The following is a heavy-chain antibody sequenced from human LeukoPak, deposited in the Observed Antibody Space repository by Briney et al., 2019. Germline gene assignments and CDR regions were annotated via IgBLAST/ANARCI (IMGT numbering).Heavy chain of an antibody. D-gene: IGHD6-19*01. CDR3: ARDRRGSSGWYAGYYFDY. J-gene: IGHJ4*02. V-gene: IGHV3-20*04. Sequence: GGSLRLSCAASGFTFDDYGMSWVRQAPGKGLEWVSGINWNGGSTGYADSVKGRFTISRDNAKNSLYLQMNSLRAEDTALYYCARDRRGSSGWYAGYYFDYWGQGTLVTVSS. CDR1: GFTFDDYG. CDR2: INWNGGST.